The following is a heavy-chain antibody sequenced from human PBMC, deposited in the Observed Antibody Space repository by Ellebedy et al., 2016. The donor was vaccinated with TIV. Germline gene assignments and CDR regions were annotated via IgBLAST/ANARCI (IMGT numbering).Heavy chain of an antibody. V-gene: IGHV3-23*01. Sequence: GESLKISXAASGFTFSSYAMSWVRQAPGKGLEWVSAISGSGGSTYYADSVKGRFTISRDNSKNTLYLQMNSLRAEDTAVYYCAKGDSGYDWEETYYFDYWGQGTLVTVSS. CDR3: AKGDSGYDWEETYYFDY. J-gene: IGHJ4*02. CDR2: ISGSGGST. D-gene: IGHD5-12*01. CDR1: GFTFSSYA.